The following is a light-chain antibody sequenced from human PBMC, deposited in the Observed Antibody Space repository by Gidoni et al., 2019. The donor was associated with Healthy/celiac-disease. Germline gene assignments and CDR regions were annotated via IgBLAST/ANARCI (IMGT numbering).Light chain of an antibody. CDR2: AAS. V-gene: IGKV1-39*01. J-gene: IGKJ1*01. CDR1: QSISSY. Sequence: DIQMTPSPSSLSASAGDRVTIPCRASQSISSYLNWYQQKPGKAPKLLIYAASSWQSGVPSRFSGSGSGTDFTLTISSLQPEDFATYYCQQSDSTPWTFGQGTKVEIK. CDR3: QQSDSTPWT.